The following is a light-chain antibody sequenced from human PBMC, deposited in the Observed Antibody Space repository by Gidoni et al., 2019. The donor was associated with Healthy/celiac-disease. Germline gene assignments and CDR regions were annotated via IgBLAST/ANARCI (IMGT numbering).Light chain of an antibody. CDR3: SSYTSSSTLLYV. CDR2: DVS. J-gene: IGLJ1*01. CDR1: SSDVGGYNY. V-gene: IGLV2-14*01. Sequence: QSALTQPASLSGSPGQSLTISCTGTSSDVGGYNYVSWYQQHPGKAPKLMIYDVSNRPSGVSNRFSGSKSGNTASLTISGLQAEDEADYYCSSYTSSSTLLYVFGTGTKVTVL.